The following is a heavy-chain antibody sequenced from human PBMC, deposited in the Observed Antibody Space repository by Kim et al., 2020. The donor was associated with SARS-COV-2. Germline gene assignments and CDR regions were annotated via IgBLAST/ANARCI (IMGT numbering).Heavy chain of an antibody. J-gene: IGHJ4*02. CDR1: GFTFSDYY. D-gene: IGHD6-25*01. V-gene: IGHV3-11*01. Sequence: GGSLRLSCAASGFTFSDYYMSWIRQAPGKGLEWVSYISSSGSTIYYADSVKGRFTISRDNAKNSLYLQMNSLRAEDTAVYYCARDPHIAASPYFDYWGQGTLVTVSS. CDR3: ARDPHIAASPYFDY. CDR2: ISSSGSTI.